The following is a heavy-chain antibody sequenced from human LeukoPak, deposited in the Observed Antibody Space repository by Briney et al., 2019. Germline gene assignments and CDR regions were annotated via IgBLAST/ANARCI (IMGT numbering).Heavy chain of an antibody. V-gene: IGHV3-9*01. D-gene: IGHD3-10*01. CDR2: ISWNSGSI. CDR3: ARVTSGSSYRPFDH. CDR1: GFTFDDYA. Sequence: PGGSLRLSCAASGFTFDDYAMHWVRQAPGKGLEWVSGISWNSGSIGYADSVKGRFTISRDNAKNSLYLQMNSLRAEDTAVYYCARVTSGSSYRPFDHWGQGTLVTVSS. J-gene: IGHJ4*02.